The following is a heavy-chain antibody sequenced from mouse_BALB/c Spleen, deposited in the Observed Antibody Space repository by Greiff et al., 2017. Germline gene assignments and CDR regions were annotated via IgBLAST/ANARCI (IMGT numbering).Heavy chain of an antibody. CDR3: TRGYGI. Sequence: QVQLQQPGAELVRPGASVTLSCKASGYTFTDYEMHWVKQTPVHGLEWIGAIDPETGGTAYNQKFKGKATLTADKSSSTAYMELRSLTSEDSAVYYCTRGYGIWGQGTTLTVSS. CDR2: IDPETGGT. D-gene: IGHD2-1*01. J-gene: IGHJ2*01. V-gene: IGHV1-15*01. CDR1: GYTFTDYE.